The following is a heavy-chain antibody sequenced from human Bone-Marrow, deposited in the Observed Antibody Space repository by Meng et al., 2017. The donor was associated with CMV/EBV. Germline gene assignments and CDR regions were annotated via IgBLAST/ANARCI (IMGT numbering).Heavy chain of an antibody. CDR1: GYTFTSYY. D-gene: IGHD2/OR15-2a*01. Sequence: ASAKVSCKASGYTFTSYYIHWVRQAPGQGLEWMGWISPYNGDTNYAPSLQARVTLTADTSTSTAYMDLRSLRSDDTAVYYCATGPTHENFDFWGQGTLVTVSS. V-gene: IGHV1-18*04. CDR3: ATGPTHENFDF. CDR2: ISPYNGDT. J-gene: IGHJ4*02.